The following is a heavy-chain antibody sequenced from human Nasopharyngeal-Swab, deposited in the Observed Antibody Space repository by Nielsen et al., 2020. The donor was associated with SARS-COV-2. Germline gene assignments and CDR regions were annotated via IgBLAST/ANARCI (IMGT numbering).Heavy chain of an antibody. CDR2: IYPGDSDT. J-gene: IGHJ4*02. CDR3: ARPPSPIGYCSSTSCSVDDY. V-gene: IGHV5-51*01. Sequence: GESLKISCKGSGYSFTSSWIGWVRQMHGKGLEWMGIIYPGDSDTRYSPSFQGQVTISADKSISTAYLQWSSLKASDTAMYYCARPPSPIGYCSSTSCSVDDYWGQGTLVTVSS. D-gene: IGHD2-2*01. CDR1: GYSFTSSW.